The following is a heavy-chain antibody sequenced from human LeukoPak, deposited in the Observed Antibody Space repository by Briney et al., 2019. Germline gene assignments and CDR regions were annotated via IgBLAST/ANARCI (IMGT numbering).Heavy chain of an antibody. V-gene: IGHV3-7*01. D-gene: IGHD2-8*01. Sequence: GGSLRLSCAGSGFSFSRYWMAWVRQAPGKGLEGVASINQDVSRTHYVDSVNGRFTISRDNAKNSLFLQMNSLRVEDTAVYYCARLKDDVTKFDYWGQGTLVTVSS. J-gene: IGHJ4*02. CDR1: GFSFSRYW. CDR3: ARLKDDVTKFDY. CDR2: INQDVSRT.